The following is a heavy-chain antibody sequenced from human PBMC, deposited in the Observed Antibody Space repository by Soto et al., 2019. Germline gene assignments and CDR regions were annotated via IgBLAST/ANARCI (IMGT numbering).Heavy chain of an antibody. V-gene: IGHV1-18*01. D-gene: IGHD6-19*01. CDR2: ISAYNGNT. J-gene: IGHJ6*03. Sequence: QDQLVQSGVEVKKPGASVKVSCKASGYSFTNYGITWVRQAPGPGFEWMGWISAYNGNTNYAQTFQGRVTMTTDASTSTGYLELRSLRSDDTAVYYCARDRGVAPPVAVNTHYYYYMDVWGKGTTVTVSS. CDR3: ARDRGVAPPVAVNTHYYYYMDV. CDR1: GYSFTNYG.